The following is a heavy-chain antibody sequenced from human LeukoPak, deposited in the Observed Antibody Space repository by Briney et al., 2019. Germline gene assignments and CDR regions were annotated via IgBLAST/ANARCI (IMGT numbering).Heavy chain of an antibody. CDR1: GGSVSSGSYY. Sequence: PSETLSLTCTVSGGSVSSGSYYWSWIRQPPGKGLEWIGYIYYSGSTNYNPSLKSRVTISVDTSKNQFSLKLSSVTAADTAVYYCARHRDQTSFDYWGQGTLVTVSS. CDR2: IYYSGST. V-gene: IGHV4-61*01. CDR3: ARHRDQTSFDY. J-gene: IGHJ4*02.